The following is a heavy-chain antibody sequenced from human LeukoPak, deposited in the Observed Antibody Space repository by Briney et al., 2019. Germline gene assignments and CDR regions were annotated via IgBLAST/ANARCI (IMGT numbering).Heavy chain of an antibody. V-gene: IGHV4-59*01. J-gene: IGHJ5*02. CDR2: IYYCGST. Sequence: PSETLSLTCTVSGGSISSYYWSWIRPPPGKGLEWIGYIYYCGSTNYNPSLKSRVTISVDTSKNQFSLKLSSVTAADTAVYYCARGATIEGPWGQGTLVTVSS. CDR1: GGSISSYY. CDR3: ARGATIEGP. D-gene: IGHD5-12*01.